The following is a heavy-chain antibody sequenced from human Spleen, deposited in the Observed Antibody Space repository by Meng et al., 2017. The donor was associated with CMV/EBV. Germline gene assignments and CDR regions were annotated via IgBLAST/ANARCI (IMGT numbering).Heavy chain of an antibody. CDR1: GYTFSTYW. CDR3: ARRTGNSVVDY. CDR2: IYPGDSDT. Sequence: GESLKISCKGSGYTFSTYWIAWVRQVPGKGLEWMGIIYPGDSDTRYSPSFHGRVTISADKSISTAYLQWSSLEASDTAMYYCARRTGNSVVDYWGQGTLVTVSS. V-gene: IGHV5-51*01. D-gene: IGHD4-23*01. J-gene: IGHJ4*02.